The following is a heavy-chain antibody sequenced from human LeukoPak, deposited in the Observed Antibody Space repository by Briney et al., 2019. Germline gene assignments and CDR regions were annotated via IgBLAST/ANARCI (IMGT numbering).Heavy chain of an antibody. D-gene: IGHD5-12*01. CDR2: ITGGRST. V-gene: IGHV3-23*01. CDR3: AKDNEVGGYNYYYYGMDV. Sequence: GGSLRLSCAASGFTFSIYAMSWVRQAPGKGLEWVSGITGGRSTYYADSVKGRFTISRDNAKNSLYLQMNSLRAEDTALYYCAKDNEVGGYNYYYYGMDVWGQGTTVTVSS. J-gene: IGHJ6*02. CDR1: GFTFSIYA.